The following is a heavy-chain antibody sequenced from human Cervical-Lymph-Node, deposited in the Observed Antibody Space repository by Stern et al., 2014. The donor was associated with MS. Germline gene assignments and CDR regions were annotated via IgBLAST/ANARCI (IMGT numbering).Heavy chain of an antibody. J-gene: IGHJ6*02. CDR1: GGTFSSYA. CDR3: ARGGGGSSWYRHYYYGMDV. CDR2: LIPIFGTA. D-gene: IGHD6-13*01. V-gene: IGHV1-69*01. Sequence: VPLVQSGAEVKKPGSSVKVSCKASGGTFSSYAISWVRQAPGQGLEWLGGLIPIFGTANCEQKFQGRVTITADESASTAYMELSSLRSKDTAVYYCARGGGGSSWYRHYYYGMDVWGQGTTVTVSS.